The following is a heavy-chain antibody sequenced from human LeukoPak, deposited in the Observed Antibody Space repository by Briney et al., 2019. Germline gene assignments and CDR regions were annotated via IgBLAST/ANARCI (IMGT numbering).Heavy chain of an antibody. CDR2: IIPIFGTA. CDR3: ARSGSSSWYWKFDY. Sequence: ASVKVSCKASGGTFSSYAISWVRQAPGQGLEWMGGIIPIFGTANYAQKFQGRVTITAEESTSTAYMELSSLRSEDTAVYYCARSGSSSWYWKFDYWGQRTLVTVSS. D-gene: IGHD6-13*01. V-gene: IGHV1-69*01. CDR1: GGTFSSYA. J-gene: IGHJ4*02.